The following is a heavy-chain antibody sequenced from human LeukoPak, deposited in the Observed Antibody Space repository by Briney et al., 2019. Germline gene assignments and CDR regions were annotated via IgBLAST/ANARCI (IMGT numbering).Heavy chain of an antibody. V-gene: IGHV3-11*01. J-gene: IGHJ6*02. CDR1: GISFSDYY. CDR2: ISSTSPSAI. Sequence: GGSLRLSCAASGISFSDYYMSWIRQAPGKGLEWVSLISSTSPSAISYGDSVKGRFTISRDNVKNVLYLQMNSLRPEDTALYYCAKVLSSAITSALVLDVWGQGTTV. D-gene: IGHD3-22*01. CDR3: AKVLSSAITSALVLDV.